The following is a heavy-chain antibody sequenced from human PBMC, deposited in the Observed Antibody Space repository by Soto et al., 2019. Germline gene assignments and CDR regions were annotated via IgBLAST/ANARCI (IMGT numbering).Heavy chain of an antibody. J-gene: IGHJ6*02. CDR3: AKVGPSYYYGMDV. CDR2: ISGSGRTI. V-gene: IGHV3-23*01. CDR1: GVDFSSEV. Sequence: LRLSCAASGVDFSSEVMCWVRQAPGKGLEWVSSISGSGRTIYHADSMRGRFAISRDNSKNSLYLQLNDLRVDDTAVYYCAKVGPSYYYGMDVWGQGTTVTVSS. D-gene: IGHD1-26*01.